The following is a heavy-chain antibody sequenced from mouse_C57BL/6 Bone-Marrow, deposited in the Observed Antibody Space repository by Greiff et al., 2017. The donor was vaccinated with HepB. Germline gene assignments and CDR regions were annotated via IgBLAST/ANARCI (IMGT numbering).Heavy chain of an antibody. CDR1: GYTFTSYG. CDR2: IYPRSGNT. D-gene: IGHD3-2*02. J-gene: IGHJ2*01. Sequence: QVQLQQSGAELARPGASVKLSCKASGYTFTSYGISWVKQRTGQGLEWIGEIYPRSGNTYYNEKFKGKATLTADKSSSTAYMELRSLTSEDSAVYFCARGDTAQATGCYFDYWGQGTTLTVSS. V-gene: IGHV1-81*01. CDR3: ARGDTAQATGCYFDY.